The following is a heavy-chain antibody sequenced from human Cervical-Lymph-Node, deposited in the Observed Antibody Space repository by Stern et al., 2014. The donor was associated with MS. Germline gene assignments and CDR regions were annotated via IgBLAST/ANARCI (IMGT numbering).Heavy chain of an antibody. Sequence: VQLVESGGGVVQPGGSLTLSCEASGFTFSRYSMHWVRQGPGKGLEWVAATTSKGDKTYHADSVKGRFIISRDNPKNTLHLHMNSLRVEDTADYYCARDGMGTSGSYSSFDYWGQGTLVTVSS. CDR1: GFTFSRYS. D-gene: IGHD3-10*01. CDR3: ARDGMGTSGSYSSFDY. CDR2: TTSKGDKT. V-gene: IGHV3-30*04. J-gene: IGHJ4*02.